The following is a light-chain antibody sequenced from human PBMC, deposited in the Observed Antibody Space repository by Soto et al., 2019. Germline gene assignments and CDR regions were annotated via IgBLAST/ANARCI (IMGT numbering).Light chain of an antibody. CDR2: AAS. V-gene: IGKV3-15*01. Sequence: EIVLTQSPATLSVSPGGRVTLSCRASESIGMHLAWYQQRLGQAPRVLIYAASTRATGIPGKFRGSGSGTEFTLTISSLQSEDFALYYCQQYDKWPLTFGGGTKV. CDR1: ESIGMH. J-gene: IGKJ4*01. CDR3: QQYDKWPLT.